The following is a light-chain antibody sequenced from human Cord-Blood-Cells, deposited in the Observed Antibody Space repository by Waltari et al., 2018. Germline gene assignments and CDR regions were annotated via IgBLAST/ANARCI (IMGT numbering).Light chain of an antibody. J-gene: IGLJ3*02. CDR2: DVS. V-gene: IGLV2-11*01. CDR1: SSDVGGYNY. Sequence: QSALTQPRSVSGSPGQSVTISCTGTSSDVGGYNYVSWYQQHHGKAPKLMIYDVSKRPSGVPDRFSGSKSGNTASLTISGLQAEDEADYYCCSYAGSYTWVFGGGTKLTVL. CDR3: CSYAGSYTWV.